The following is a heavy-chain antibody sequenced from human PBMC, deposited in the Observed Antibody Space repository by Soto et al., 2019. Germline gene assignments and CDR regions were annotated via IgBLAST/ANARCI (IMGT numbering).Heavy chain of an antibody. CDR2: IIPIFGTA. V-gene: IGHV1-69*13. CDR3: ARDRAYSSSPRNYYYGMDV. J-gene: IGHJ6*02. Sequence: ASVKVSCKASGGTFSSYAISWVRQAPGQGLEWMGGIIPIFGTANYAQKFQGRVTITADESTSTAYMELSSLRSEDTAVYYCARDRAYSSSPRNYYYGMDVWGQGTTVTVSS. CDR1: GGTFSSYA. D-gene: IGHD6-6*01.